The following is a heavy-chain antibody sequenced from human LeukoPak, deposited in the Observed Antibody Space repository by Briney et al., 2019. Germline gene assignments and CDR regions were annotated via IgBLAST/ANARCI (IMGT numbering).Heavy chain of an antibody. Sequence: GGTLRLSCAASGFTFSRNGMTWVRQAPGKGLEWVSAISGSGGNTYYADSVKGRFTISRDNSKNTLYLQMNSLRAEDTAVYYCAKDRACGQWNCQGSDYWGQGTLVTVSS. CDR2: ISGSGGNT. J-gene: IGHJ4*02. V-gene: IGHV3-23*01. CDR1: GFTFSRNG. D-gene: IGHD1-7*01. CDR3: AKDRACGQWNCQGSDY.